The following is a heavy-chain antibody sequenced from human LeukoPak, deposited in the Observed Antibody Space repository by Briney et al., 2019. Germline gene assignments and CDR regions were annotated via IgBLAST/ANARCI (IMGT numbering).Heavy chain of an antibody. CDR3: ARDRHIVVVTARRGNWFDP. CDR2: IYTSGST. CDR1: GGSISSYY. D-gene: IGHD2-21*02. V-gene: IGHV4-4*07. Sequence: SETLSLTCTVSGGSISSYYWSWIRQPAGKGLEWIGRIYTSGSTNYNPSLKGRVTMSVDTSKNQFSLKLSSVTAADTAVYYCARDRHIVVVTARRGNWFDPWGQGTLVTVSS. J-gene: IGHJ5*02.